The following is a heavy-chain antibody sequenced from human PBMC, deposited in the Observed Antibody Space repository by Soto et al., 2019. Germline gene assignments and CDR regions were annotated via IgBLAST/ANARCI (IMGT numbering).Heavy chain of an antibody. J-gene: IGHJ5*02. CDR1: GYTFTSYG. Sequence: ASVKVSCKASGYTFTSYGISWVRQAPGQGLEWMGWISAYHGNTNYAQKRQGRVTMTTDTSTSTAYMELRSLRSDDTAGYYFARIGITILRVFIWSFAPRGPGTLVTVFS. V-gene: IGHV1-18*01. CDR3: ARIGITILRVFIWSFAP. CDR2: ISAYHGNT. D-gene: IGHD3-3*01.